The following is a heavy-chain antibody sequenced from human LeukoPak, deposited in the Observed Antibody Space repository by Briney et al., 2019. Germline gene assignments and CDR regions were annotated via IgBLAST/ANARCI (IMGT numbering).Heavy chain of an antibody. CDR1: GFTFSSHG. CDR3: AKDDRWLQFCC. J-gene: IGHJ4*02. Sequence: GGSLRLSCVASGFTFSSHGMNWVRQAPGKGLEWVSGIIPSGHTTYYADSVRGRFTISRDISRNTVYLQMNSLRAEDTAVYYCAKDDRWLQFCCWGQGTLVTVSA. CDR2: IIPSGHTT. V-gene: IGHV3-23*01. D-gene: IGHD5-24*01.